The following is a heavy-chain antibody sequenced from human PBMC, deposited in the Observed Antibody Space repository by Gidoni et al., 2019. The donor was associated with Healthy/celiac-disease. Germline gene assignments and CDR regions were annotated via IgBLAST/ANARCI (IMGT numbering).Heavy chain of an antibody. Sequence: EVKLVESGGGLVKPGGSRRLSCAAAGLPFSRYSMNWVRQAPGKGLDWVSSMSSSSSYIFYADSVNGRFTISRDNAKNSLYLQMNSLRAEDTAVYYCARTLITPDAFDIWGQGTMFTVSS. CDR1: GLPFSRYS. CDR3: ARTLITPDAFDI. J-gene: IGHJ3*02. D-gene: IGHD2-8*01. V-gene: IGHV3-21*01. CDR2: MSSSSSYI.